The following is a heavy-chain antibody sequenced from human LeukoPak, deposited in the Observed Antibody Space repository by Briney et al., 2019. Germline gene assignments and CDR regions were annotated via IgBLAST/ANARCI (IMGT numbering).Heavy chain of an antibody. D-gene: IGHD3-3*01. J-gene: IGHJ4*02. CDR3: ARPPLTIFGVVIYGAQFDY. CDR1: GFTFSSYA. V-gene: IGHV3-30-3*01. CDR2: ISYDGSNK. Sequence: PGGSLRLSCAASGFTFSSYAMHWVRQAPGKGLEWVAVISYDGSNKYYADSVKGRFTISRDNSKNTLYLQMNSLRAEDTAVYYCARPPLTIFGVVIYGAQFDYWGQGTLVTVSS.